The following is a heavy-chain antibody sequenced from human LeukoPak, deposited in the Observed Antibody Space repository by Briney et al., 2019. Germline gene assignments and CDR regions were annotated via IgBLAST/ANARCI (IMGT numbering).Heavy chain of an antibody. CDR3: ARFGVVTKSYCYGMDV. CDR1: GYSFTSYW. J-gene: IGHJ6*02. Sequence: GESLKISCKGSGYSFTSYWIGWVRQMPGKGLEWMGIIYPGDSDTRYSPSFQGQVTISADKSISTAYLQWSSLKASDTAMYYCARFGVVTKSYCYGMDVWGQGTTVTVSS. D-gene: IGHD3-3*01. CDR2: IYPGDSDT. V-gene: IGHV5-51*01.